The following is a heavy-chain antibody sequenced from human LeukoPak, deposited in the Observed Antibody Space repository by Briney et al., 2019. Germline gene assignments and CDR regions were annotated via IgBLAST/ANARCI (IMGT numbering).Heavy chain of an antibody. CDR2: IQPRDSDT. D-gene: IGHD3-9*01. Sequence: GESLKISCKASGYIFTNYWIGWVRQMPGKGLEWMGIIQPRDSDTRYSPSFQGRVTFSADKSINTAYLQWSSLKASDTAMYYCASGNNILSGYENWGQGTLVTVSS. CDR1: GYIFTNYW. CDR3: ASGNNILSGYEN. J-gene: IGHJ4*02. V-gene: IGHV5-51*01.